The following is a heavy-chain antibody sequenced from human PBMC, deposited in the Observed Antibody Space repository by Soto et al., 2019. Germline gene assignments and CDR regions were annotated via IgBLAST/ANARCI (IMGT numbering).Heavy chain of an antibody. CDR3: ARSYSGSYYSLDY. V-gene: IGHV4-61*08. J-gene: IGHJ4*02. CDR1: GGSISSGGYY. CDR2: IYHSGST. Sequence: SETLSLTCAVSGGSISSGGYYWNWIRQSPGKGLEWIGYIYHSGSTNYSPSLKSRVTISVDSSKNQLFLKLSSVTAADTAVYYCARSYSGSYYSLDYWGQGIMVTVSS. D-gene: IGHD1-26*01.